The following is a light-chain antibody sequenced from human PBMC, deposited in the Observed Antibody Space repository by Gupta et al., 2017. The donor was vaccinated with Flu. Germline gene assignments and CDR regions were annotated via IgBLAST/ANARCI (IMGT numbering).Light chain of an antibody. CDR1: QGIRND. Sequence: PYSLSASVGDRVTITCRASQGIRNDLGWYQQKPGKAPKRLIYAASRVQSGVPSRFSGSGSGTEFTLTISSRQPEDFATYYCQQQNSSLGMFGQGTKVEI. V-gene: IGKV1-17*01. CDR2: AAS. J-gene: IGKJ1*01. CDR3: QQQNSSLGM.